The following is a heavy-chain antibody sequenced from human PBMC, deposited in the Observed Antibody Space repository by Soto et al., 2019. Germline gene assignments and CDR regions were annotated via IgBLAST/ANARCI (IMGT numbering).Heavy chain of an antibody. J-gene: IGHJ5*02. V-gene: IGHV1-18*01. D-gene: IGHD3-22*01. Sequence: QVQLVQSGAEVKKPGASVKVSCKASGYTFTSYGISWVRQAPGQGLEWMGWISAYNGNTNYAQKLQGRVTMTTDTSTSTDYMELRSLRSDDTAVYYCARGLYYYDSSGYLNWFDPWGQGTLVTVSS. CDR2: ISAYNGNT. CDR3: ARGLYYYDSSGYLNWFDP. CDR1: GYTFTSYG.